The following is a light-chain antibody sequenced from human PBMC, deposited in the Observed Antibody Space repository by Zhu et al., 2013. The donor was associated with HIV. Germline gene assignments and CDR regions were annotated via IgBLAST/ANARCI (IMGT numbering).Light chain of an antibody. J-gene: IGKJ2*01. CDR1: QSVSLNY. Sequence: ETVLTQSPGTLSLTPGDRATLSCRASQSVSLNYLAWYQQKAGQAPRLLIYGTSNKAAGTPDRFSGSGSGTDFTLTISSLEPEDFAVYYCQQYGSSRYTFGQGTKLEIK. CDR2: GTS. CDR3: QQYGSSRYT. V-gene: IGKV3-20*01.